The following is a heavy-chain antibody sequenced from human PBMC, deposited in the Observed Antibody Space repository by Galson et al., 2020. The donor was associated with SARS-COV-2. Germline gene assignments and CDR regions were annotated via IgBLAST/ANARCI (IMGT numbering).Heavy chain of an antibody. J-gene: IGHJ3*02. CDR3: AQRDPAGDAFDI. V-gene: IGHV2-5*02. Sequence: SGPTLVKPTQTLTLTCTFSGFSLSTSGVDVGWIRQPPGKALEWLALIYWDDDKRYSPSLKSRLTITKDTSKNQVVLTMTNMDPVDTATYYCAQRDPAGDAFDIWGQGTMVTVSS. D-gene: IGHD2-2*01. CDR1: GFSLSTSGVD. CDR2: IYWDDDK.